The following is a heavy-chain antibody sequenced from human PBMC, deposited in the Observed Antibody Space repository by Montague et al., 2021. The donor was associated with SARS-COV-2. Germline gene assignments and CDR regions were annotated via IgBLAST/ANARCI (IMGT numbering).Heavy chain of an antibody. Sequence: SETLSLTCTVSGDSVSHDFWTWIRQPPGKGLEWIGHVYYSRSSSYNPSLRGRVSIAVDTSKNQFSLRLSTVTAADTAIYYCVRDPAPSGSGTFYDYWGQGTLVAVSS. J-gene: IGHJ4*02. CDR1: GDSVSHDF. CDR3: VRDPAPSGSGTFYDY. D-gene: IGHD1-26*01. CDR2: VYYSRSS. V-gene: IGHV4-59*02.